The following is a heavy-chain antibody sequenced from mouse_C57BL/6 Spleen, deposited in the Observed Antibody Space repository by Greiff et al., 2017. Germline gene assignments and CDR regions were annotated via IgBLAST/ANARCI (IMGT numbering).Heavy chain of an antibody. CDR2: IYPGSGST. J-gene: IGHJ1*03. Sequence: QVQLQQPGAELVKPGASVKISCKASGYTFTSYWITWVKQRPGQGLEWIGDIYPGSGSTNYNEKFKSKATLTVDTSSSTAYMQLSSLTSEDSAVXYCARAGYYGSSPWYFDVWGTGTTVTVSS. D-gene: IGHD1-1*01. CDR3: ARAGYYGSSPWYFDV. V-gene: IGHV1-55*01. CDR1: GYTFTSYW.